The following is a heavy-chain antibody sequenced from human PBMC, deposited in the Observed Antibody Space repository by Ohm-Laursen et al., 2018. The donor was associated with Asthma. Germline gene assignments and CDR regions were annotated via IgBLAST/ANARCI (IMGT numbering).Heavy chain of an antibody. D-gene: IGHD4-17*01. CDR2: ISWNSGSI. CDR1: GFTFDDYA. CDR3: AKDEYGDFYYYYGMDV. V-gene: IGHV3-9*01. Sequence: SLRLSCTASGFTFDDYAMHWVRQAPGKGLEWVSGISWNSGSIGYADSVKGRFTISRDNAKNSLYLQMNSLRAEDTALYYCAKDEYGDFYYYYGMDVWGQGTTVTVSS. J-gene: IGHJ6*02.